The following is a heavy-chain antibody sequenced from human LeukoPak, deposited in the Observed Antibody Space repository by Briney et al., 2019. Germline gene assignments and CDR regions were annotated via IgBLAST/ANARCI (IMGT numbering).Heavy chain of an antibody. J-gene: IGHJ4*02. Sequence: SETLSLTCAVSGYSISSGYYWGWIRQPPGKGLEWIGSIYHSGSTYYNPSLKSRVTISVDTSKNQFSLKLSSVTAADTAVYYCAKTDDDSSGAQIDYWGQGTLVTVSS. CDR2: IYHSGST. D-gene: IGHD3-22*01. CDR3: AKTDDDSSGAQIDY. CDR1: GYSISSGYY. V-gene: IGHV4-38-2*01.